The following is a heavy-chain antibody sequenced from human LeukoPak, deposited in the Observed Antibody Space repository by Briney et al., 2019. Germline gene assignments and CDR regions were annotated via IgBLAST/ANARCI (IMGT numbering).Heavy chain of an antibody. Sequence: ASVKVSCKASGYTFIGYYMHWVRQAPGQGLEWMGWINPKSGATNYAQKFQGMVTMTRDTSIITAYMEVSRLRSDDTAVYYCARSLSGYCSATSCYFDYWGQGTLVTVSS. CDR2: INPKSGAT. V-gene: IGHV1-2*02. CDR1: GYTFIGYY. CDR3: ARSLSGYCSATSCYFDY. J-gene: IGHJ4*02. D-gene: IGHD2-2*01.